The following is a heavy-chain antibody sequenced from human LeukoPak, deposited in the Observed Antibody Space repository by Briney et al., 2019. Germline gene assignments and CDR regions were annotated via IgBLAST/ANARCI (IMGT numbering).Heavy chain of an antibody. CDR3: ARLWQNWFDP. Sequence: PSEPLSLPCTVSGGSISISSYSWGWIRQPPGRGREWSESNYYSGSTFYNPSRNSRGPISVDTSKHPFSLKLSSVTAADTAVYYCARLWQNWFDPWGQGTLVTVSS. CDR1: GGSISISSYS. V-gene: IGHV4-39*01. J-gene: IGHJ5*02. CDR2: NYYSGST.